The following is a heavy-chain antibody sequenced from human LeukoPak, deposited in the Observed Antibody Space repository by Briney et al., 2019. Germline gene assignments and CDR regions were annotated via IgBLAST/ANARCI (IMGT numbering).Heavy chain of an antibody. Sequence: PGGSLRLSCAVSGFTFSSYSMNWVRQAPGKGLEWVSSITSSSSYINYADSVKGRFTISRDNAKNSLYLQMNSLRAEDTAVYYCARENIVVVPAARPYYYGMDVWGQGTTVTVSS. CDR2: ITSSSSYI. V-gene: IGHV3-21*04. J-gene: IGHJ6*02. CDR3: ARENIVVVPAARPYYYGMDV. CDR1: GFTFSSYS. D-gene: IGHD2-2*02.